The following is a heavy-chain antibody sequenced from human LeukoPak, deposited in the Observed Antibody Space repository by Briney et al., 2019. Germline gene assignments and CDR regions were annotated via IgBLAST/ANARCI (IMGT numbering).Heavy chain of an antibody. D-gene: IGHD6-6*01. CDR2: IIPIFGTA. Sequence: SVKVSCKASGCTFSSYAISWVRQAPGQGLEWMGGIIPIFGTANYAQKFQGRVTITADASTSTAYMELSSLRSEDTAVYYCARTGIAARFWFDPWGQGTLVTVSS. CDR1: GCTFSSYA. V-gene: IGHV1-69*01. CDR3: ARTGIAARFWFDP. J-gene: IGHJ5*02.